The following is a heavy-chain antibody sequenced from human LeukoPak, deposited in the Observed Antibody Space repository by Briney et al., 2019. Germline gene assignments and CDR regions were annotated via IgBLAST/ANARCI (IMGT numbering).Heavy chain of an antibody. CDR1: GGSNSSNSYY. V-gene: IGHV4-39*01. D-gene: IGHD6-13*01. J-gene: IGHJ4*02. Sequence: SETLSLTCAVSGGSNSSNSYYWGWIRQPPGKGLEWIGSIYYSGSTYYKSSLKSRVTISVDTSKNQFSLKLSSVTAADTAVYYCARVPGYSSSWYFDYWGQGTLVTVSS. CDR2: IYYSGST. CDR3: ARVPGYSSSWYFDY.